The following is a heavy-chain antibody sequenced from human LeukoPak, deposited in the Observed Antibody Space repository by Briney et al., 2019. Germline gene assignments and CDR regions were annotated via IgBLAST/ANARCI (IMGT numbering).Heavy chain of an antibody. J-gene: IGHJ3*02. V-gene: IGHV1-18*01. D-gene: IGHD3-3*01. Sequence: ASVKVSCKASGYTFTSYGISWVRQAPGQGLEWMGWISAYNGNTNYAQKLQGRVTMTTDTSTSTAYMELRSLRSDDTAVYYCARVRAPYYDFWSGYYIDAFDIWGQGTMVIVSS. CDR2: ISAYNGNT. CDR1: GYTFTSYG. CDR3: ARVRAPYYDFWSGYYIDAFDI.